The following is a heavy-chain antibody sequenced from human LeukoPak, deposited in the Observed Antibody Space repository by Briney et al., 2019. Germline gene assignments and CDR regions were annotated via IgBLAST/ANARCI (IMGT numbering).Heavy chain of an antibody. CDR3: AGSIVVVPAAIRGTRGSAFDY. Sequence: PSQTLSLTCTVSGGSISSGGYYWSWIRQPPGKGLEWIEYIYHSGSTYYNPSLKSRVTISVDRSKNQFSLKLSSVTAADTAVYYCAGSIVVVPAAIRGTRGSAFDYWGQGTLVTVSS. V-gene: IGHV4-30-2*01. D-gene: IGHD2-2*01. CDR1: GGSISSGGYY. J-gene: IGHJ4*02. CDR2: IYHSGST.